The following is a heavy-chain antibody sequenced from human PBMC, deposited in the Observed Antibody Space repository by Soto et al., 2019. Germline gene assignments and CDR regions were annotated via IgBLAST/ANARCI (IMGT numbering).Heavy chain of an antibody. Sequence: SLVRACAAGGCECDDWCVELFRQAAVKGLQWVSVISLDIINIGHADSLRCRFIVSRDNAKNSMYLQMNRLRPEDTALYYCVKDMSRSCHRAHFDYLGQGTMVTVYS. CDR3: VKDMSRSCHRAHFDY. D-gene: IGHD6-13*01. CDR2: ISLDIINI. CDR1: GCECDDWC. V-gene: IGHV3-9*01. J-gene: IGHJ4*02.